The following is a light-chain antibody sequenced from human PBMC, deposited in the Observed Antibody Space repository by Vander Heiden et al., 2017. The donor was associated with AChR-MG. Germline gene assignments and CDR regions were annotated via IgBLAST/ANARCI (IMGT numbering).Light chain of an antibody. J-gene: IGKJ2*01. CDR3: QQYGSSPFT. V-gene: IGKV3-20*01. Sequence: EIVLSQPPGTLSLSPGERATLSCRASQSVSSTYLGWFQQKPGRTPRLLIYAASSRATGIPDRFSGSGSGTDFTLTISRLEPEDFAVYYCQQYGSSPFTFGQGTKLEIK. CDR1: QSVSSTY. CDR2: AAS.